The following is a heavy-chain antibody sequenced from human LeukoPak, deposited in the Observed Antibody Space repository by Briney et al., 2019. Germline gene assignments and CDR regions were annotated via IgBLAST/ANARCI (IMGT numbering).Heavy chain of an antibody. CDR1: GGSITSYY. J-gene: IGHJ4*02. V-gene: IGHV4-59*01. CDR2: VSDGGRT. D-gene: IGHD1-14*01. Sequence: PSETLSLTCSVSGGSITSYYWSWIRQRPGKGLEWIGHVSDGGRTNYSPSLRSRVSISVDTSKNQFSLKLNSVTAADTAVYFCARASTTFDDWGQGTLVTVSS. CDR3: ARASTTFDD.